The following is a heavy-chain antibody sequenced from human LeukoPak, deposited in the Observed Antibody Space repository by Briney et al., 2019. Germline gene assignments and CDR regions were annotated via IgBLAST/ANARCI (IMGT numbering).Heavy chain of an antibody. CDR2: ISSNGGST. D-gene: IGHD2-2*01. J-gene: IGHJ5*01. Sequence: GGSLRLSCAASGFTFSSYAMHWVRQAPGKGLEYVSAISSNGGSTYYANSVKGRFTISRHNSKNTLYLQMGSLRAEDMAVYYCARIGHDWYQTFDSWGHGTLITVSS. CDR1: GFTFSSYA. V-gene: IGHV3-64*01. CDR3: ARIGHDWYQTFDS.